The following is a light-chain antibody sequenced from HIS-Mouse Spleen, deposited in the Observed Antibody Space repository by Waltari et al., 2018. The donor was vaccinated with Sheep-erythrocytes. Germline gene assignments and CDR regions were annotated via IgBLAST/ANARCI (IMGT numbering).Light chain of an antibody. CDR2: GAS. CDR1: QSVSSSY. Sequence: EIVLTQSPGTLSLSPGERATLSCRASQSVSSSYLAWYQQKPGQAPRLLIYGASDRATGIPDRFSGSGSGTDFTLTISRLGPEDFAVYYCQQYGSSLRTFGQGTKVEIK. CDR3: QQYGSSLRT. V-gene: IGKV3-20*01. J-gene: IGKJ1*01.